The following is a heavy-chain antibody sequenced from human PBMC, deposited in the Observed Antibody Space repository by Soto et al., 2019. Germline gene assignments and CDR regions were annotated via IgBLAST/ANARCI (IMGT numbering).Heavy chain of an antibody. J-gene: IGHJ3*02. Sequence: ASVKVSCKASGGTFSSYAISWVRQAPGQGLEWMGGIIPIFGTANYAQKFQGRVTITADESTSTAYMELSSLRSEDTAVYYCARTTRELVPAAIQDAFDIWGQGTMVTVSS. CDR3: ARTTRELVPAAIQDAFDI. CDR1: GGTFSSYA. D-gene: IGHD2-2*01. V-gene: IGHV1-69*13. CDR2: IIPIFGTA.